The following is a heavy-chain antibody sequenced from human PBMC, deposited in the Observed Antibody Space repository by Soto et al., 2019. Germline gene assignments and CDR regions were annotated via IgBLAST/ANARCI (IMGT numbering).Heavy chain of an antibody. CDR3: ARDLGYGSAWFDI. V-gene: IGHV1-18*01. D-gene: IGHD6-19*01. CDR1: GYIVSSYG. CDR2: VSSKNGNT. Sequence: QVQLVQSGAEVKKPGASVKVSCKASGYIVSSYGISWVRQAPGQGLEWMGWVSSKNGNTNYAQKFRGRVAMTTDTSTNPSYMELRTVRSDDTAVYYCARDLGYGSAWFDIWGQGTLVTVSS. J-gene: IGHJ5*02.